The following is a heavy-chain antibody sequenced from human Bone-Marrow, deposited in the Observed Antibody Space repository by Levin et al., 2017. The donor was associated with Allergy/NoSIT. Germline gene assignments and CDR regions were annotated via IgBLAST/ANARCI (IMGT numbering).Heavy chain of an antibody. Sequence: ASVKVSCKTSGYTFTDFGISWVRQAPGQGLEWMGWISGYNGNTKYGPKVQGRVTMTTDTSTSTAYMELRGLTSDDTAVYYCTRDCTGGSCYPLFWGQGTLVTVSS. CDR1: GYTFTDFG. J-gene: IGHJ4*02. CDR3: TRDCTGGSCYPLF. CDR2: ISGYNGNT. V-gene: IGHV1-18*01. D-gene: IGHD2-15*01.